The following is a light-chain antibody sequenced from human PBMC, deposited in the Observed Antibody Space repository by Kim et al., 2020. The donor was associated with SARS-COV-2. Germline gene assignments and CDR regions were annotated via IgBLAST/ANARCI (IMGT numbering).Light chain of an antibody. CDR3: QAWDSRNYV. CDR2: QNI. CDR1: SLGDKF. Sequence: VSPGQPATITCSGDSLGDKFFCWYQKKPGRSPVLVIYQNIKRPSGVPERFSGSNSGNTATLTISGTQAMDEADYYCQAWDSRNYVFGSGTKVTVL. V-gene: IGLV3-1*01. J-gene: IGLJ1*01.